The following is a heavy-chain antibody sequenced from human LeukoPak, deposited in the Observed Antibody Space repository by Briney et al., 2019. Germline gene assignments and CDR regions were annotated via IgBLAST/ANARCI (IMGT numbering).Heavy chain of an antibody. CDR1: GGSISSSSYY. CDR3: ARSGTPIAAAGIAWFDP. D-gene: IGHD6-13*01. J-gene: IGHJ5*02. CDR2: IYYSGST. Sequence: KSSETLSFTSTVSGGSISSSSYYWGGIRQPPGKGLEWVGSIYYSGSTYYNQSLKSRVTISVDTSKNQFSLKLSSVTAADTAVYYCARSGTPIAAAGIAWFDPWGQGTLVTVSS. V-gene: IGHV4-39*07.